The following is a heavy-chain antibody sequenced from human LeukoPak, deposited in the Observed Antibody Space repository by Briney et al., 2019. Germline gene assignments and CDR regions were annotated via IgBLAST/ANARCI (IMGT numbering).Heavy chain of an antibody. CDR1: GGAIRFYE. CDR2: IYSTGNT. J-gene: IGHJ6*03. V-gene: IGHV4-4*07. Sequence: PLETLSLTCTVSGGAIRFYECSWIRQSAGHGLKWICRIYSTGNTNYNPSLKSRVTMSLETSKNQRSLHLSSVTAADTAVYYCARQNRAFYYIDVWGQGTTVTVSS. CDR3: ARQNRAFYYIDV.